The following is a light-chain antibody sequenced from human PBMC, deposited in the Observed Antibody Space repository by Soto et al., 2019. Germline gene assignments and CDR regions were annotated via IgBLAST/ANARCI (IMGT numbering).Light chain of an antibody. CDR3: QPRGEWPRT. J-gene: IGKJ2*01. CDR1: QSVSNY. Sequence: EIVLTQYPATLSLYPGERATLSCRASQSVSNYLAWYQQKPGQAPRLLIYGASNRATGIPARFTGSGSGTDFTLTISSLEPEDFAFYYGQPRGEWPRTFGQGTKLEIK. V-gene: IGKV3-11*01. CDR2: GAS.